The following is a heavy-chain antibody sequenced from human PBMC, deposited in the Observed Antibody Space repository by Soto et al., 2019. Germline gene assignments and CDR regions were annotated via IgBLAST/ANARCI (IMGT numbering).Heavy chain of an antibody. V-gene: IGHV3-30*18. Sequence: LRLSWAASGFTFRSYGMHWVRQAPGKGLEWVAVISYDGSNKYYADSVKGRFTISRDNSKNTLYLQMNSLRAEDTAVYYCAKGGVGSTSNAFDIWGQGTMVTVSS. D-gene: IGHD1-26*01. CDR2: ISYDGSNK. J-gene: IGHJ3*02. CDR3: AKGGVGSTSNAFDI. CDR1: GFTFRSYG.